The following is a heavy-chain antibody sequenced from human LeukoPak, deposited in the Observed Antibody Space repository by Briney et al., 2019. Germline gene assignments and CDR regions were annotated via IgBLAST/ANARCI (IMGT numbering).Heavy chain of an antibody. J-gene: IGHJ4*02. V-gene: IGHV3-66*02. D-gene: IGHD6-19*01. CDR2: IYSGGST. Sequence: PGGSLRLSCAASGFTVSSNYMSWVCQAPGKGLEWVSVIYSGGSTYYADSVMGRFTISRDNSKNTLYLQMNSLRAEDTAVYYCARGLLSSGLIDYWGQGTLVTVSS. CDR1: GFTVSSNY. CDR3: ARGLLSSGLIDY.